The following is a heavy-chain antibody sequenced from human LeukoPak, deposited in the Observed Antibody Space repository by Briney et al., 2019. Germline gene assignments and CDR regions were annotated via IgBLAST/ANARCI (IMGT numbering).Heavy chain of an antibody. V-gene: IGHV1-69*01. D-gene: IGHD6-13*01. CDR2: IIPIFGTA. Sequence: GSSVKVSCTASGGTFSSYAISWVRQAPGQGLEWMGGIIPIFGTANYAQKFQGRVTITADESTSTAYMELSSLRSEDTAVYYCARSLYSSSWYEYYFDYWGQGTLVTVSS. CDR1: GGTFSSYA. CDR3: ARSLYSSSWYEYYFDY. J-gene: IGHJ4*02.